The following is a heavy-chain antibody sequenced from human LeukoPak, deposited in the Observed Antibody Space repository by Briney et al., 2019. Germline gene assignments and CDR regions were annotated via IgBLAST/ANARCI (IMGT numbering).Heavy chain of an antibody. CDR1: GGSISSGDYY. Sequence: SQTLSLTCTVSGGSISSGDYYWSWIRQPPGKGLEWIGYIYYSGSTYYNPSLKSRVTISVDTSKNQFSLKLSSVTAADTAVYYCARGGGDCCTGVDYWGQGTLVTVSS. CDR2: IYYSGST. D-gene: IGHD2-21*01. V-gene: IGHV4-30-4*08. CDR3: ARGGGDCCTGVDY. J-gene: IGHJ4*02.